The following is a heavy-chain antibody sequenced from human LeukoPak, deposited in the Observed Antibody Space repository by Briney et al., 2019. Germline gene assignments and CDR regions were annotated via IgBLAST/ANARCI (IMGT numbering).Heavy chain of an antibody. J-gene: IGHJ4*02. CDR2: ISYDGSNK. Sequence: GGSLRLSCAASGFTFSSYGMHWVRQAPGKGLEWVAVISYDGSNKYYADSVKGRFTISRDNSKNTLYLQMNSLRAEDTAVYYCAKDRLVYLSYSSSHLDYWGQGTLVTVSS. D-gene: IGHD6-13*01. CDR3: AKDRLVYLSYSSSHLDY. V-gene: IGHV3-30*18. CDR1: GFTFSSYG.